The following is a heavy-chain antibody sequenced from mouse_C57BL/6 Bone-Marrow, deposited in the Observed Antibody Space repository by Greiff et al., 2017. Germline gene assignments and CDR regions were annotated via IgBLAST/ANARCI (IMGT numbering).Heavy chain of an antibody. Sequence: QVQLQQSGPELVKPGASVKISCKASGYAFSSSWMNWVKQRPGKGLEWIGRMYPGDGDTNYNGKFKGKATLTADKSSSTAYMQLSSLTSADSSVYFCARGVFTTFAYWGQGTLVTVSA. J-gene: IGHJ3*01. D-gene: IGHD1-1*01. CDR1: GYAFSSSW. CDR2: MYPGDGDT. CDR3: ARGVFTTFAY. V-gene: IGHV1-82*01.